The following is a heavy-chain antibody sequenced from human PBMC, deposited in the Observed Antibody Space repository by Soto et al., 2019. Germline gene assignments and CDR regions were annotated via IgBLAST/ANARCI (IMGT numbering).Heavy chain of an antibody. CDR1: GYSFTSYW. V-gene: IGHV5-51*01. D-gene: IGHD5-12*01. J-gene: IGHJ4*02. CDR2: IYPGDSDT. Sequence: PGESLKISCKGSGYSFTSYWIGWVRQMPGKGLEWMGIIYPGDSDTRYSPSFQGQVTISADKSISTAYLQWSSLKASDTAMYYCARHSGSYSGYEYFDYRGQGTPVTVSS. CDR3: ARHSGSYSGYEYFDY.